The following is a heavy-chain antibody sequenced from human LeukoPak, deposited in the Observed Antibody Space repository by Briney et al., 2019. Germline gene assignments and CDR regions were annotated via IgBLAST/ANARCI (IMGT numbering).Heavy chain of an antibody. J-gene: IGHJ4*02. CDR1: GFNVISNY. Sequence: GGSLRLSCEASGFNVISNYMSWVRQAPGKGLEWVSVIYSGGSTYYADSVKGRFTISRDISKNTVYLQMNSLRAEDTAVYYCARTYGDYVYILGYWGQGTLVTVSS. V-gene: IGHV3-53*01. CDR2: IYSGGST. D-gene: IGHD4-17*01. CDR3: ARTYGDYVYILGY.